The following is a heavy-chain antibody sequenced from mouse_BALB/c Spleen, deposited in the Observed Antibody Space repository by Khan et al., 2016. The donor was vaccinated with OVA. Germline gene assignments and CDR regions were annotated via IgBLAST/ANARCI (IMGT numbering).Heavy chain of an antibody. J-gene: IGHJ3*01. CDR2: IIPSNDYT. Sequence: QVQLQQSGAELARPGASVKMSCKASGYTFTTYTIHWVKQRPGQGLEWIGYIIPSNDYTNYNQKFKDRATLTADTSSRTAYMQLRRLTSEDSAVYYCAREGAYYRSDGWFAYWGQGTLVTVSA. CDR3: AREGAYYRSDGWFAY. D-gene: IGHD2-14*01. CDR1: GYTFTTYT. V-gene: IGHV1-4*01.